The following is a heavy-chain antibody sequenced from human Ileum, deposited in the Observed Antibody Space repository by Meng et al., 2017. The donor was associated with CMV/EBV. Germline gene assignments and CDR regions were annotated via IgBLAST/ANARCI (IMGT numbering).Heavy chain of an antibody. Sequence: GGPLRLSCAASGLTFNIYHMNWVRPAPGKGLEWVPSISSRSTLIYYAALVKGRFTSSRDNAKNSLYLQMNGLKAEDTAVYYCVRDLKSYDVWCDYRHLDPWGQGTRVTVSS. D-gene: IGHD3-3*01. J-gene: IGHJ5*02. CDR3: VRDLKSYDVWCDYRHLDP. CDR1: GLTFNIYH. V-gene: IGHV3-21*06. CDR2: ISSRSTLI.